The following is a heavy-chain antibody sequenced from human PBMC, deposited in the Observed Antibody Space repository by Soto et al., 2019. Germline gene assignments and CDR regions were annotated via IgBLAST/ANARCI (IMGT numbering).Heavy chain of an antibody. Sequence: PSETLSLTCTFSGGSISSSSYYWGWIRQPPGKGLEWIGSIYYSGSTYYNPSLKSRVTISVDTSKNQFSLKLSSVTAADTAVYYCAGQLRFLEWLPKPQYNWFDPWGQGTLVTVSS. CDR3: AGQLRFLEWLPKPQYNWFDP. D-gene: IGHD3-3*01. CDR2: IYYSGST. J-gene: IGHJ5*02. V-gene: IGHV4-39*01. CDR1: GGSISSSSYY.